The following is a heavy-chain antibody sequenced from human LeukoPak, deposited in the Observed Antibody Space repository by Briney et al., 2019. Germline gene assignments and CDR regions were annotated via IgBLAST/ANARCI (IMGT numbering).Heavy chain of an antibody. Sequence: SQTLSLTCTASSGSISSGDYYWSWIRQPPGKGLEWIGYIYYSGSTYYNPSLKSRVTISVDTSKNQFSLKLSSVTAADTAVYYCARWTGLSDAFDIWGQGTMVTVSS. V-gene: IGHV4-30-4*08. CDR1: SGSISSGDYY. D-gene: IGHD3/OR15-3a*01. CDR2: IYYSGST. CDR3: ARWTGLSDAFDI. J-gene: IGHJ3*02.